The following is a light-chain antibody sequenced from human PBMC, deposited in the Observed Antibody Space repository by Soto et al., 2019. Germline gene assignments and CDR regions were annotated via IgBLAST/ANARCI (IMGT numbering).Light chain of an antibody. CDR1: QSIGTF. CDR3: QQTYISPNT. CDR2: AAS. J-gene: IGKJ2*01. V-gene: IGKV1-39*01. Sequence: DIQMTQSPSSLSASVGDRVSIACRASQSIGTFLHWYQQKPGKAPKLLVYAASTLQNGVPSRFSGRGSGTDFTITIFSLQPDDFGIYYCQQTYISPNTFGQGTKLEIK.